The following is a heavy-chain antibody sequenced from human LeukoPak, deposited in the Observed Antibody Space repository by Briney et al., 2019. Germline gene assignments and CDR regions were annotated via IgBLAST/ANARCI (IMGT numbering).Heavy chain of an antibody. CDR1: GYTFTGYY. CDR3: ASSRGSGSYYNGRTRYYFDY. D-gene: IGHD3-10*01. Sequence: GASVKVSCKXSGYTFTGYYMHWVRQAPGQGLEWMGRINPNSGGTNYSQKLQGRVTMTTDTSTSTAYMELRSLRSDDTAVYYCASSRGSGSYYNGRTRYYFDYWGQGTLVTVSS. J-gene: IGHJ4*02. V-gene: IGHV1-2*02. CDR2: INPNSGGT.